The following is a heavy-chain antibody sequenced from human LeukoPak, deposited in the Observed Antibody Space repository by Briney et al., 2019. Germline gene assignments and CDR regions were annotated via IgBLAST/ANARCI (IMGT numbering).Heavy chain of an antibody. CDR3: ARGLDITGYIFQY. D-gene: IGHD3-22*01. J-gene: IGHJ1*01. V-gene: IGHV1-69*13. CDR2: IIPIFGTA. CDR1: GGTFSSYA. Sequence: SVKVSCKASGGTFSSYAISWVRQAPGQGLEWMGGIIPIFGTANYAQKFQGRVTITADESTSTVYMELSSLRSEDTAVYYCARGLDITGYIFQYWGQGTLVTVSS.